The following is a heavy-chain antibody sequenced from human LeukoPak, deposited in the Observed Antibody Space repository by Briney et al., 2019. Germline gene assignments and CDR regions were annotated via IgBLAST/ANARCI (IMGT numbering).Heavy chain of an antibody. Sequence: NPSETLSLTCAVSGYSISSGYYWGWMRPPPGKGLEWIGSIYHSGSTYYNPSLKSRVTISVDTSKNQFSLKLSSVTAADTAVYYCARQRPREYYFDYWGQGTLVTVSS. CDR1: GYSISSGYY. CDR2: IYHSGST. CDR3: ARQRPREYYFDY. V-gene: IGHV4-38-2*01. J-gene: IGHJ4*02.